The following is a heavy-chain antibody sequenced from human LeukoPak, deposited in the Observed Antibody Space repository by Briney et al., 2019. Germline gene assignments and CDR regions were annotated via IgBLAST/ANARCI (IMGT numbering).Heavy chain of an antibody. Sequence: ASVKVSCKVSGYTLTELSMHWVRQAPGKGLEWMGGFDPEDGETIYAQKFQGRVTMTEDTSTDTAYMELSSLRSEDTAVYYCATDHPYYYDSSGYYYFDYWGQGTLVTVSS. V-gene: IGHV1-24*01. CDR3: ATDHPYYYDSSGYYYFDY. D-gene: IGHD3-22*01. J-gene: IGHJ4*02. CDR2: FDPEDGET. CDR1: GYTLTELS.